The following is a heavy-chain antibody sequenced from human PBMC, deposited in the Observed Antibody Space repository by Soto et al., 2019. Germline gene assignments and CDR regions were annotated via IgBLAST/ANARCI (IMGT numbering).Heavy chain of an antibody. Sequence: QVQLVQSGAEVKKPGASVKVSCKASGYTFTSYAMHWVRQAPGQRLEWMGWINAGNGNTKYSQKFQGRVTITRDTSASTAYMELSSLRSEDTAVYYCVKDRGKGVLTLPPGYWGQGTLVTVSS. V-gene: IGHV1-3*01. CDR2: INAGNGNT. CDR1: GYTFTSYA. D-gene: IGHD2-21*02. J-gene: IGHJ4*02. CDR3: VKDRGKGVLTLPPGY.